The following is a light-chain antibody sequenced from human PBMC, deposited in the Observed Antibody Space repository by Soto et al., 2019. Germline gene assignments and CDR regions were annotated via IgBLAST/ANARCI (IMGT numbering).Light chain of an antibody. CDR2: AAS. CDR1: QTISTY. V-gene: IGKV1-39*01. Sequence: DIQMTQSPSSLSASVGARVTITCRASQTISTYLNWYQQNPGKAPKLLIYAASNLQNGVPSTFSGSGYGTDSTLTISSLQPEDFATDDCQKSSSIPYTFGQRTKLESK. J-gene: IGKJ2*01. CDR3: QKSSSIPYT.